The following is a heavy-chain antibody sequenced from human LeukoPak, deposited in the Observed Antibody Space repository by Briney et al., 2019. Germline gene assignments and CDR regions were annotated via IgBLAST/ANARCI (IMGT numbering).Heavy chain of an antibody. D-gene: IGHD2-2*01. CDR2: VYSSGGT. J-gene: IGHJ4*02. CDR3: ARGGSSSNVHGRYFDY. Sequence: SETLSLTCTVSGGSISNYYWSWIRQPAGKGLEWIGRVYSSGGTNYNPSLKSRVTMSVDTSKNQFSLKLSSVTAADTAVYYCARGGSSSNVHGRYFDYWGQGPLVSVSS. V-gene: IGHV4-4*07. CDR1: GGSISNYY.